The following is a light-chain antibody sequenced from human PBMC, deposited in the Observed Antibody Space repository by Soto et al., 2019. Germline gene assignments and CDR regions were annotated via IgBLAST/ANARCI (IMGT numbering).Light chain of an antibody. V-gene: IGLV2-11*01. CDR2: NVS. CDR3: CSYAGNYTLV. J-gene: IGLJ3*02. CDR1: SRDVGGYNY. Sequence: QSALAQPRSVSESPGQSVAISCTGTSRDVGGYNYVSWYQQHPGEAPKLMIHNVSKRPSGVPDRFSGSKSGNTASLTISGLQAEDEADYYCCSYAGNYTLVFGGGTKVTVL.